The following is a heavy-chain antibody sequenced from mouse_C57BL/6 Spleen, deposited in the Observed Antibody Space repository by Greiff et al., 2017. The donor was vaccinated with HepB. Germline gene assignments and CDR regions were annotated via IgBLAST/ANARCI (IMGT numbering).Heavy chain of an antibody. CDR2: ISSGSSTI. J-gene: IGHJ4*01. Sequence: DVMLVESGGGLVKPGGSLKLSCAASGFTFSDYGMHWVRQAPEKGLEWVAYISSGSSTIYYADTVKGRFTISRDNAKNTLFLQMTSLRSEDTAMYYCARDGNYEAMDYWGQGTSVTVSS. CDR3: ARDGNYEAMDY. CDR1: GFTFSDYG. D-gene: IGHD2-1*01. V-gene: IGHV5-17*01.